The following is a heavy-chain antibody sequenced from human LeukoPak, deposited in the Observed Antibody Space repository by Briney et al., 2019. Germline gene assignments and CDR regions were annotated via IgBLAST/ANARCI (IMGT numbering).Heavy chain of an antibody. J-gene: IGHJ4*02. Sequence: GGSLRLSCAASGFTFRNYWMSWVRQAPGKGLEWVANMKHDGSEKYSVDSVKGRFTISRDNAKNSLYLQMNSLRAEDTAVYYCTRDRAISGMDYWGQGTLVTVSS. CDR1: GFTFRNYW. D-gene: IGHD3-10*01. V-gene: IGHV3-7*03. CDR2: MKHDGSEK. CDR3: TRDRAISGMDY.